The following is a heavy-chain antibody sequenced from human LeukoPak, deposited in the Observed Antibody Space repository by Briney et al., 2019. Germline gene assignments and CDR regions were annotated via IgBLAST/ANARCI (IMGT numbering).Heavy chain of an antibody. J-gene: IGHJ4*02. D-gene: IGHD6-13*01. CDR1: GGSFSGYY. CDR3: ARGVAAAGFDY. Sequence: SETLSLTCAVYGGSFSGYYWSWIRQPPGEGLEWIGEINHSGSTNYNPSLKSRVTISVDTSKNQFSLKLSSVTAAATAVYYCARGVAAAGFDYWGQGTLVTVSS. V-gene: IGHV4-34*01. CDR2: INHSGST.